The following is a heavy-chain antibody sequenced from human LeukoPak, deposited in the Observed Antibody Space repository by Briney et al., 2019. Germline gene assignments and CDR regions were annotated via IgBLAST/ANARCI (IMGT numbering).Heavy chain of an antibody. CDR3: AREILLDY. J-gene: IGHJ4*02. V-gene: IGHV1-46*01. Sequence: ASVKVSCKASGYTFSNYYMHWVRQAPGQGLEWMGIINPSGGSTSYAQKFQGRVTMTTDTSTSTAYMELRSLRSDDTAVYYCAREILLDYWGQGTLVTVSS. CDR1: GYTFSNYY. D-gene: IGHD2/OR15-2a*01. CDR2: INPSGGST.